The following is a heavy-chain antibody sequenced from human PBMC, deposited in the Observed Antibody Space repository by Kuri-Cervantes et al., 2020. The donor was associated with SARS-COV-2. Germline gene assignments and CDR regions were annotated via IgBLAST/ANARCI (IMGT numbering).Heavy chain of an antibody. CDR3: ARGDLWFGELDYYGMDV. CDR2: FDPEDGET. CDR1: GGTFSSYA. J-gene: IGHJ6*02. Sequence: ASVKVSCKASGGTFSSYAISWVRQAPGKGLEWMGGFDPEDGETIYAQKFQGRVTMTEDTSTDTAYMELSSLRSEDTAVYYCARGDLWFGELDYYGMDVWGQGTTVTVSS. D-gene: IGHD3-10*01. V-gene: IGHV1-24*01.